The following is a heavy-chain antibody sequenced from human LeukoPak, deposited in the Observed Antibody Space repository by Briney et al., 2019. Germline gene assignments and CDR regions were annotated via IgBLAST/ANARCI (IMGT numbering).Heavy chain of an antibody. CDR2: IYYSGST. CDR3: ARHSGYDPFFDY. CDR1: GGSISSYY. J-gene: IGHJ4*02. V-gene: IGHV4-59*08. Sequence: SETLSLTCTVSGGSISSYYWSWIRQPPGKGLEWIGYIYYSGSTNYNPSRKSRVTISVDTSKNQFSLKLSSVTATDTAVYYCARHSGYDPFFDYWGQGTLVTVSS. D-gene: IGHD5-12*01.